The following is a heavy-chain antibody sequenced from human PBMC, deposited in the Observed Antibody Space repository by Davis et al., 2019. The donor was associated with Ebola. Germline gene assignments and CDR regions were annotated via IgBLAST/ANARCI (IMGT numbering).Heavy chain of an antibody. CDR3: ARNSGYSSGWSDY. V-gene: IGHV3-66*01. J-gene: IGHJ4*02. CDR1: GFTVSSNY. CDR2: IYSGGST. Sequence: GGSLRLSCAASGFTVSSNYMSWVRQAPGKGLEWVSVIYSGGSTYYADSVKGRFTISRDNSKNTLYLQMNSLRAEDTAVYYCARNSGYSSGWSDYWGQGTLVTVSS. D-gene: IGHD6-19*01.